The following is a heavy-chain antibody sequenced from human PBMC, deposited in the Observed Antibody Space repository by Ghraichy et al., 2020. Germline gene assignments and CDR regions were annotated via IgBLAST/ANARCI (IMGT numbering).Heavy chain of an antibody. J-gene: IGHJ3*02. CDR2: IKSKTDGGTT. V-gene: IGHV3-15*01. CDR1: GFTFSNAW. Sequence: GGSLRLSCAASGFTFSNAWMSWVRQAPGKGLEWVGCIKSKTDGGTTDYAAPVKGRFTISRDDSKNTLYLQMNSLKTEDTAVYYCTTDLRYFDWLPPTDAFDIWGQGTMVTVSS. D-gene: IGHD3-9*01. CDR3: TTDLRYFDWLPPTDAFDI.